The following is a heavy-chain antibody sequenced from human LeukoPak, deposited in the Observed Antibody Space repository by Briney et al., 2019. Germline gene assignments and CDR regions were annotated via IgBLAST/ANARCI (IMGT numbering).Heavy chain of an antibody. V-gene: IGHV4-30-2*01. D-gene: IGHD5-18*01. CDR3: ARAERSYGVWDF. CDR1: GASISSGGYY. CDR2: VYHTRKT. Sequence: SQTLSLTRTVSGASISSGGYYWSWIRQPPGKGLEWIGYVYHTRKTYYNPSLKSRVTISIDKSESHYSLHLSSVTAADTAVYFRARAERSYGVWDFWGQGTLVTVSS. J-gene: IGHJ4*02.